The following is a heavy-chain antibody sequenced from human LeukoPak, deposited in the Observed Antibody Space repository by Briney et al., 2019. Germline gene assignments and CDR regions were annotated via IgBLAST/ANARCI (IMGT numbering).Heavy chain of an antibody. D-gene: IGHD3-22*01. CDR1: GGFISSGGYY. J-gene: IGHJ3*01. Sequence: SETLSLTCVVAGGFISSGGYYWGWIRHPPEKGLEWIGSVHHSGITYYNTSLKSRVTISVDKSKNQFSLELTSVTAADTAVYYCARNPPNYYDSSGRMGAFDVWGQGTMVTVSS. V-gene: IGHV4-39*01. CDR3: ARNPPNYYDSSGRMGAFDV. CDR2: VHHSGIT.